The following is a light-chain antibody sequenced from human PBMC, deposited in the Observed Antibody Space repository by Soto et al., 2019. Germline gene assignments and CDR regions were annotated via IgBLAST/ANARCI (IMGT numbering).Light chain of an antibody. CDR2: LDSDGSH. CDR1: SGDSSYA. CDR3: QTWGTGIHVV. J-gene: IGLJ2*01. V-gene: IGLV4-69*01. Sequence: QSVLTQSPSASASLGASVKLTCTLSSGDSSYAIAWHQQQPEKGPRYLMKLDSDGSHTKGDAIPDRFSGSSSGAERYLTISSLQSEDEADYYCQTWGTGIHVVFGGGTQLTVL.